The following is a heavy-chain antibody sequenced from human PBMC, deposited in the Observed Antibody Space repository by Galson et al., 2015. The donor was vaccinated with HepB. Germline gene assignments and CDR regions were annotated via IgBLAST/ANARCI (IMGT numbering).Heavy chain of an antibody. J-gene: IGHJ4*02. D-gene: IGHD4-23*01. Sequence: ETLSLTCTVSGGSISSYYWSWIRQPPGKGLEWIGYIYYSGSTNYNPSLKSRVTISVDTSKNQFSLKLSSVTAADTAVYYCARALPVVPKGYYFDYWGQGTLVTVSS. V-gene: IGHV4-59*01. CDR2: IYYSGST. CDR3: ARALPVVPKGYYFDY. CDR1: GGSISSYY.